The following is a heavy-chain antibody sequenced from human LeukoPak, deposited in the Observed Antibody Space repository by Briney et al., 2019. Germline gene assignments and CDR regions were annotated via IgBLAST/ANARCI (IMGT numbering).Heavy chain of an antibody. D-gene: IGHD3-16*01. V-gene: IGHV4-38-2*02. J-gene: IGHJ6*03. CDR2: IYHSGST. Sequence: PSETLSLTCTVSGYSISSGYYWGWIRQPPGKGLEWIGSIYHSGSTYYNPSLKSRVTISVDTSKNQFSLKLSSVTAADTAVYYCARDANGGYYYYYYMDVWGKGTTVTVSS. CDR1: GYSISSGYY. CDR3: ARDANGGYYYYYYMDV.